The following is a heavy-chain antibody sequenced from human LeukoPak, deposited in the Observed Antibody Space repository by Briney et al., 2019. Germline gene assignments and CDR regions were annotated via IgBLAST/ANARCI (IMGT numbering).Heavy chain of an antibody. J-gene: IGHJ4*02. Sequence: GGSLRLSCAASGFTFSNYEMNLGRQAPGKGLEWVSYISSSGSTIYYADSVKGRFTISRDNAKNSLYLQMNSLRDEDTAVYYCARDWFHAIDYWGQGTLVTVSS. D-gene: IGHD2/OR15-2a*01. CDR2: ISSSGSTI. CDR3: ARDWFHAIDY. CDR1: GFTFSNYE. V-gene: IGHV3-48*03.